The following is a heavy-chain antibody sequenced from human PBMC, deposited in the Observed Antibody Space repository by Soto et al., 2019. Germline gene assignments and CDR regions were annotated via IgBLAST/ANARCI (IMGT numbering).Heavy chain of an antibody. D-gene: IGHD6-6*01. Sequence: QITLKESGPTLVKPTHTLTLTCTFSGLSLSTNGVGVGWIRQPPGRALEWLALVYWDDDKRYSPSLKTRLTISTATTKSQVVLKLTNMDPLDTATDYCAHSPPYSSSSPFDSWGQGPLVPVSS. J-gene: IGHJ4*02. CDR2: VYWDDDK. V-gene: IGHV2-5*02. CDR1: GLSLSTNGVG. CDR3: AHSPPYSSSSPFDS.